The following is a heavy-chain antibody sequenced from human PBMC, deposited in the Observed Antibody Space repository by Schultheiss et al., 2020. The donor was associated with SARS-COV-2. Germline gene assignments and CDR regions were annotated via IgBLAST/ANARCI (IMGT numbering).Heavy chain of an antibody. Sequence: GGSLRLSCAASGFTFSSYWMSWVRQAPGKGLEWVAVISYDGSNKYYADSVKGRFTISRDNSKNTLYLQMNSLSAEDTAVYYCAKVLNPRITIFGVDIGDGFDIWGQGTRITV. V-gene: IGHV3-30*18. CDR1: GFTFSSYW. CDR3: AKVLNPRITIFGVDIGDGFDI. D-gene: IGHD3-3*01. CDR2: ISYDGSNK. J-gene: IGHJ3*02.